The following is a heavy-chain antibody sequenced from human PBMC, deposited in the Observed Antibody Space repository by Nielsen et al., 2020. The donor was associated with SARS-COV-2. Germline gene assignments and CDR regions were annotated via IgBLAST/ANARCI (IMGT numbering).Heavy chain of an antibody. CDR2: IRSDGSRE. V-gene: IGHV3-30*02. D-gene: IGHD2-21*02. CDR3: ATVPDRSFCDGAACFSYFQH. J-gene: IGHJ1*01. Sequence: GGSLRLSCAASGFTFSDHAMHWVRQTPHMGLQWVTFIRSDGSREWYADSVKGRFAVSRDNSKNTVYLEMNSLRPEDTAVYFCATVPDRSFCDGAACFSYFQHWGRGTLVTVSS. CDR1: GFTFSDHA.